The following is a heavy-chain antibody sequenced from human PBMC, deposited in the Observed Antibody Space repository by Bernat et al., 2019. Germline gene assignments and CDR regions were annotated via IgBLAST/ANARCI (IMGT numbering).Heavy chain of an antibody. Sequence: EVQLVESGGGLVQPGGSLRLSCAASGFTVSSNYMSWVRQAPGKGLEWVPVIYSGGSTYYADSVKGRFTISRHNYKNTLYLQMNSLRAEDTAVYYCARGTYGSFSAALDIWGQGTMVSVSS. CDR1: GFTVSSNY. V-gene: IGHV3-53*04. D-gene: IGHD3-10*01. CDR2: IYSGGST. J-gene: IGHJ3*02. CDR3: ARGTYGSFSAALDI.